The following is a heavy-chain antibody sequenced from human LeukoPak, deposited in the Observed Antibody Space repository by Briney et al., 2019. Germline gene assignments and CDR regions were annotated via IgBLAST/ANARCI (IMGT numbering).Heavy chain of an antibody. J-gene: IGHJ4*02. Sequence: GGSLRLSCAASRFTFRNYGMHWVRQAPGKGLEWVSVLYSDGNTKYADSVQGRFTISRDNSKNTLYLEMNSLSPDDTAVYYCARGVEPLAANTLAYWGQGTLVTVSS. V-gene: IGHV3-NL1*01. CDR2: LYSDGNT. D-gene: IGHD1-14*01. CDR1: RFTFRNYG. CDR3: ARGVEPLAANTLAY.